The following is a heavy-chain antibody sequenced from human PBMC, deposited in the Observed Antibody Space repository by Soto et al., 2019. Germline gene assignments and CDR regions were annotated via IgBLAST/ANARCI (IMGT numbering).Heavy chain of an antibody. J-gene: IGHJ4*02. CDR2: ISTDGSVT. CDR3: ARDTDGLHY. CDR1: GLIFSNYK. V-gene: IGHV3-74*01. Sequence: GGSLRLSCAASGLIFSNYKMHWVRQAPGKGLVWVSRISTDGSVTDYADSVKGRFTVSRDDAKNTLYLQMNSLRAEDTAVYYCARDTDGLHYWGQGTLVTVSS.